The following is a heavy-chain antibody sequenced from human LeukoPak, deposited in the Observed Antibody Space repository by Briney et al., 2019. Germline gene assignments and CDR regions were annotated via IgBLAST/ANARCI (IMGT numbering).Heavy chain of an antibody. J-gene: IGHJ4*02. CDR2: IYYSGST. CDR3: ARLKRSTARYGYDY. CDR1: GGSISGNYY. V-gene: IGHV4-59*12. Sequence: PSETLSLTCTVSGGSISGNYYWSWIRQPPGKGLEWIGYIYYSGSTNYNPSLKSRVTISVDTSKNQFSLKLSSVTAADTAVYYCARLKRSTARYGYDYGGQGTLVTVSS. D-gene: IGHD5/OR15-5a*01.